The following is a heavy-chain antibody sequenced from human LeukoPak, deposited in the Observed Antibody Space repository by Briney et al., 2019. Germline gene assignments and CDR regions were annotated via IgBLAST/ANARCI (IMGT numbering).Heavy chain of an antibody. J-gene: IGHJ5*02. D-gene: IGHD5-12*01. Sequence: PGGSLRLSCAASGFTFDDYGMSWVRQAPGKGLEWVSGINWNGGSTGYADSVKGRFTISRDNAKNSLYLQMNSLRAEDTAVYYCARDGGGYRFYNWFDPWGQGTLVTVSS. V-gene: IGHV3-20*04. CDR2: INWNGGST. CDR1: GFTFDDYG. CDR3: ARDGGGYRFYNWFDP.